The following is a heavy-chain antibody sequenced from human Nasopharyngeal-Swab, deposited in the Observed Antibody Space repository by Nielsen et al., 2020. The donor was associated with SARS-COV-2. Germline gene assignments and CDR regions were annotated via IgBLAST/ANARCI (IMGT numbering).Heavy chain of an antibody. CDR1: GFTFSTYA. D-gene: IGHD3-22*01. CDR2: ITSSSSSI. J-gene: IGHJ4*02. Sequence: GGSLRLSCAASGFTFSTYAMYWVRQPPAKGLEWVSLITSSSSSIYYADSVKGRFTISRDNAKNFLYLQMNSLRAEDTAVYYCARDSTSKYFDGSGYSFDSWGQGTMVTVSS. V-gene: IGHV3-21*01. CDR3: ARDSTSKYFDGSGYSFDS.